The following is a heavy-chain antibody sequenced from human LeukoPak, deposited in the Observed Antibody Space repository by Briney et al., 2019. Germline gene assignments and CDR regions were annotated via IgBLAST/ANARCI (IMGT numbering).Heavy chain of an antibody. D-gene: IGHD5-12*01. V-gene: IGHV3-7*01. Sequence: GGSLRLSCAASGFTFSHYWMTWVRPAPGNGLEWGAQINQDGSEEYYMDSVKARFTISRDNAKNSVFLQMNSLRAEDTAVYYCVRDGGVSGYDLLDYWGQGTLVTVSS. CDR1: GFTFSHYW. CDR3: VRDGGVSGYDLLDY. CDR2: INQDGSEE. J-gene: IGHJ4*02.